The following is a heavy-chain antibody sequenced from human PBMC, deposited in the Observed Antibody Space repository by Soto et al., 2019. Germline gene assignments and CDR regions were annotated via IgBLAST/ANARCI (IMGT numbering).Heavy chain of an antibody. D-gene: IGHD2-2*02. V-gene: IGHV3-23*01. CDR1: GFSFSNYA. CDR2: ISGRGGSA. CDR3: VRDGGGCYTRGSFDS. J-gene: IGHJ4*03. Sequence: PGGSLRLSCAASGFSFSNYAMNWVRQAPGKGLEWVSVISGRGGSATYADSVQGRFTISRDKSNNTMYLKMNGLRAEDTAIYSVVRDGGGCYTRGSFDSWGRGTRVTVSS.